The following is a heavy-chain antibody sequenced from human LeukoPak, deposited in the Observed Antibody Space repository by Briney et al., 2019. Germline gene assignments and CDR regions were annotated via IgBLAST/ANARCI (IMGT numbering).Heavy chain of an antibody. CDR1: GGSISSYF. CDR2: IYYSGST. CDR3: ASGWGSSWVDY. D-gene: IGHD6-13*01. J-gene: IGHJ4*02. Sequence: SETLSLTCTVSGGSISSYFWSWIRQPPGKGLEWCGYIYYSGSTNYNPSLKSRVTISVDTAKNQFSLKLSSVTAADTAVYYCASGWGSSWVDYWGQGTLVTVSS. V-gene: IGHV4-59*01.